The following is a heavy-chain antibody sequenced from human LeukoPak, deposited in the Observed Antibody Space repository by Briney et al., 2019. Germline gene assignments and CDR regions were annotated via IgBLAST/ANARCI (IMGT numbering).Heavy chain of an antibody. V-gene: IGHV4-34*01. J-gene: IGHJ4*02. D-gene: IGHD5-18*01. CDR1: GGSFSGYY. Sequence: PSETLSLTCAVYGGSFSGYYWSWIRQPPGKGLEWIGEINHSGSTNYNPSLKSRVTISVDTSKNQFSLKLSSVAAADTAVYYCAGGRRGYSYGYSRLFDYWGQGTLVTVSS. CDR2: INHSGST. CDR3: AGGRRGYSYGYSRLFDY.